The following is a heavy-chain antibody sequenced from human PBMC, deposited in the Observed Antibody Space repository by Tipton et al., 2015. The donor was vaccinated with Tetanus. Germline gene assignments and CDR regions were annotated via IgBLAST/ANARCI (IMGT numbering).Heavy chain of an antibody. J-gene: IGHJ4*02. D-gene: IGHD3-3*01. CDR3: SMGVDRTKAGID. Sequence: TLSLTCTIYGGTFSGYYCSWIRQPPGRGLEWIGEIHPSGSTNYNPSLPSRVTLSQATSKSHFSLKLSSVTAADTAVYYCSMGVDRTKAGIDWGPGTLVAVSS. CDR2: IHPSGST. V-gene: IGHV4-34*08. CDR1: GGTFSGYY.